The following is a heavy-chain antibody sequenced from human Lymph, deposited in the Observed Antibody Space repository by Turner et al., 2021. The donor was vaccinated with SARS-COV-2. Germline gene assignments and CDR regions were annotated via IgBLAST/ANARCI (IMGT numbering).Heavy chain of an antibody. D-gene: IGHD4-17*01. V-gene: IGHV3-21*01. J-gene: IGHJ4*02. CDR1: GFTFRTYS. CDR2: ISSSSSYI. CDR3: ARDIPTTADYFDY. Sequence: EVQLVESGGGLVKLGGSLRLSCAASGFTFRTYSMNWVRQAPAKGLEWISSISSSSSYIYYADSVKGRFTISRDDAKNTLYLQMNSLRAEDTAVYYCARDIPTTADYFDYWGQGTLVTVSS.